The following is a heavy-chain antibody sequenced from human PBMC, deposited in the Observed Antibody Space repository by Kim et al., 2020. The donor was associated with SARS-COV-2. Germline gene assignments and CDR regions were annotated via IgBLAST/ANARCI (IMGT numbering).Heavy chain of an antibody. J-gene: IGHJ5*02. CDR1: GGSISSYY. D-gene: IGHD2-2*01. V-gene: IGHV4-4*07. CDR2: IYTSGST. Sequence: SETLSLTCTVSGGSISSYYWSWIRQHAGKGLEWIGRIYTSGSTNYNPSLKSRVTTSVDTSKNQFSLKLSSVTAADTAVYYCARDWRYCSSTSCYLVGPWFDPWGQGTLVTVSS. CDR3: ARDWRYCSSTSCYLVGPWFDP.